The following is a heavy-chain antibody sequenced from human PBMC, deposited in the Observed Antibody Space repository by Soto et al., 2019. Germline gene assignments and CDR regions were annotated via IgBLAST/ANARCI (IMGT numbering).Heavy chain of an antibody. D-gene: IGHD3-10*01. V-gene: IGHV3-23*01. CDR1: GFTFSSYA. CDR3: AKAPTSSSGSGSYYY. Sequence: GSLRLSCAASGFTFSSYAMSWVRQAPGKGLEWVSAISGSGGSTYYADSVKGRFTISRDNSKNTLYLQMNSLRAEDTAVYYCAKAPTSSSGSGSYYYWGQGTLVTVSS. J-gene: IGHJ4*02. CDR2: ISGSGGST.